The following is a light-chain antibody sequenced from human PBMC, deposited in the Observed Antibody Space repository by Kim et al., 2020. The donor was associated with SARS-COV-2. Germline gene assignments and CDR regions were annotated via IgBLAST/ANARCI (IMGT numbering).Light chain of an antibody. CDR3: MQGTHWPLT. CDR1: QSLLYITGNTF. J-gene: IGKJ4*01. CDR2: EVS. Sequence: PASISCRSSQSLLYITGNTFLNWFQQRPGQSPRRLIYEVSNRDSGVPDRFGGSGSDTDFTLKISRVEAEDVGVYYCMQGTHWPLTFGGGTKVDIK. V-gene: IGKV2-30*01.